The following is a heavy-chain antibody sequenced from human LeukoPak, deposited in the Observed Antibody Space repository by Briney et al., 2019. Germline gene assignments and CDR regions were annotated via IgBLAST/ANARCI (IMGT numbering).Heavy chain of an antibody. Sequence: PGGSLRLSCAASKFSFSDYAMHWVRQAPGKGLEWVAIISFDGSNRNYADSVKGRFTISRDNSRNTLYLQMNSLTTEGTAVYFCARDLRWLQTFDHWGQGSLVSVSS. CDR1: KFSFSDYA. D-gene: IGHD5-24*01. CDR3: ARDLRWLQTFDH. J-gene: IGHJ4*02. V-gene: IGHV3-30-3*01. CDR2: ISFDGSNR.